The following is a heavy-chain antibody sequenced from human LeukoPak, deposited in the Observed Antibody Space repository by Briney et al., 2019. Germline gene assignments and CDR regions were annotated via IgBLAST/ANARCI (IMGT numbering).Heavy chain of an antibody. CDR2: ISSSSFKI. D-gene: IGHD4-17*01. Sequence: PGGSLRLSCAASEFTFVRYAMNWVRQAPGKGLEWVSYISSSSFKIGYADSVKGRFTISRDNSKNSLYLQMNSLRAEDTAVYYCARDLRFSYGDLPYFDYWGQGTLVTVSS. CDR3: ARDLRFSYGDLPYFDY. J-gene: IGHJ4*02. CDR1: EFTFVRYA. V-gene: IGHV3-48*04.